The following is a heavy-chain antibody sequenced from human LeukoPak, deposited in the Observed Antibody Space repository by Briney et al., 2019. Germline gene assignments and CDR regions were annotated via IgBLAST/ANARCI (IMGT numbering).Heavy chain of an antibody. CDR3: AKVMPPGRIRFCSYYMDV. CDR2: IRYDGSNE. CDR1: GFTVSTNY. Sequence: PGGSLRLSCAASGFTVSTNYMSWVRQAPGKGLEWVAFIRYDGSNEYYADSVKGRFTISRDKSKNTLSLQMNGLRVEDTAVYYCAKVMPPGRIRFCSYYMDVWGKGTTVTVS. J-gene: IGHJ6*03. D-gene: IGHD2-15*01. V-gene: IGHV3-30*02.